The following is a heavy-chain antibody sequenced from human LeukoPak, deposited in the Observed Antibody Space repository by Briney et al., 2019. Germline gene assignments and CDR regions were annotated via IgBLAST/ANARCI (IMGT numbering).Heavy chain of an antibody. CDR1: GGSISSYY. CDR3: ARALFAITMIRGNFAHFDY. D-gene: IGHD3-10*01. J-gene: IGHJ4*02. CDR2: IYYSGST. Sequence: SETLSLTCTVPGGSISSYYWTWTRQPPGKGLEWIGYIYYSGSTNYNPSLKSRVTISVDTSKNQFSLKLSSVTAADTAVYYCARALFAITMIRGNFAHFDYWGQGTLVTVSS. V-gene: IGHV4-59*01.